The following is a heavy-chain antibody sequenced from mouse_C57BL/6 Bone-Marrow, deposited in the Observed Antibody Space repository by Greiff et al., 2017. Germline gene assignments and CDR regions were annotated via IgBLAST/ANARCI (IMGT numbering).Heavy chain of an antibody. CDR3: ASSPFFYY. D-gene: IGHD6-2*01. CDR2: IYPGDGEI. Sequence: VQLQQSGPELVKPGASVKISCKASGFAFSSSGMNWVKQRPGKGLEWIGRIYPGDGEINYKGQFKGQATLTADKSSSTAYMQLSSLTSEYSAVYFCASSPFFYYWGQGTTLTVSS. V-gene: IGHV1-82*01. J-gene: IGHJ2*01. CDR1: GFAFSSSG.